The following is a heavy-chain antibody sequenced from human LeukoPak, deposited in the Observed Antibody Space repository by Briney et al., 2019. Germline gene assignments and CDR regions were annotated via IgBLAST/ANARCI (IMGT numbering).Heavy chain of an antibody. CDR1: GGTFSSYA. CDR2: IIPIFGTA. CDR3: AEPRYCSSTSCYGFDY. D-gene: IGHD2-2*01. J-gene: IGHJ4*02. V-gene: IGHV1-69*01. Sequence: SAKVSCKASGGTFSSYAISWVRQAPGQGLEWMGGIIPIFGTANYAQKFQGRVTITADESTSTAYMELSSLRSEDTAVYYCAEPRYCSSTSCYGFDYWGQGTLVTVSS.